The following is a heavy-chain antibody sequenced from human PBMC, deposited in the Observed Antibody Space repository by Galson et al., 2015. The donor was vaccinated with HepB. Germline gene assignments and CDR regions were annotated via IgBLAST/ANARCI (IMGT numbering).Heavy chain of an antibody. Sequence: SCKASGYTFTSYAINWARQAPGQGLEWMGWINTITGNPTYAQGFTGRFVFSLDTSVSTAYLQISSLKAEDTAVFYCARRDGNNWFDPWGQGTLVTVSS. D-gene: IGHD5-24*01. V-gene: IGHV7-4-1*02. CDR2: INTITGNP. CDR1: GYTFTSYA. CDR3: ARRDGNNWFDP. J-gene: IGHJ5*02.